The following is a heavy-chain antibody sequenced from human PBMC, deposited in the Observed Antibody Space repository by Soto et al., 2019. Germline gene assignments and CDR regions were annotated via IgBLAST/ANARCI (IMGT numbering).Heavy chain of an antibody. CDR1: SDSISSYY. D-gene: IGHD6-19*01. CDR2: TDYSGKT. CDR3: ARAVGDPLYYLDY. J-gene: IGHJ4*02. V-gene: IGHV4-59*12. Sequence: QVQLQESGPGLVRPSETLSLTCTVSSDSISSYYWIWIRQSPGKGLEWIGYTDYSGKTNYNPSLKSPVTISGATSKNQFSLRLSSVTAADTAVYYGARAVGDPLYYLDYWGQGTLVTVSS.